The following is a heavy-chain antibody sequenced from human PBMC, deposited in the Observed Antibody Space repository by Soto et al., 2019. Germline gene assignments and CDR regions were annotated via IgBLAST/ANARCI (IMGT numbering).Heavy chain of an antibody. CDR1: GFTFSSYG. Sequence: GGSLRLSCAASGFTFSSYGIHWVRQAPGKGLEWVAVISYDGSQKYSADSVKVRLTISRDNSKNTLFLEINSLTTEDTAVYYCGVSPIDRYQWAVKRLSMILLDSWGQGTLVTVSS. CDR3: GVSPIDRYQWAVKRLSMILLDS. J-gene: IGHJ5*01. V-gene: IGHV3-30*03. D-gene: IGHD3-22*01. CDR2: ISYDGSQK.